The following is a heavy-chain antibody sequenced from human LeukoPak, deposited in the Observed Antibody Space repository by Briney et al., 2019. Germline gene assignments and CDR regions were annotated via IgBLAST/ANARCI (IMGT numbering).Heavy chain of an antibody. V-gene: IGHV3-33*01. CDR3: ARDMCSGRSCYVYYYYGMDV. Sequence: GRSLRLSCAASGFTFSRYGMHWVRQAPGKGLEWVAVIWYDGSNKYYADYVKGRFTISRDNSKNTLYLQMKSLSAEDTAVYYCARDMCSGRSCYVYYYYGMDVCGKGNTVTVSS. J-gene: IGHJ6*04. CDR2: IWYDGSNK. D-gene: IGHD2-15*01. CDR1: GFTFSRYG.